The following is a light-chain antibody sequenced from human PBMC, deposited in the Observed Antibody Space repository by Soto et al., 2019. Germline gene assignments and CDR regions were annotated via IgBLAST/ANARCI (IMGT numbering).Light chain of an antibody. V-gene: IGKV3-20*01. Sequence: EIVLKQSPATLSLSPGERATLSCRASQSVSSYLAWYQQKPGQAPRLLIYDASNRAAGIPARFSGSGSGTDFTLTISRLEPEDFAVFYCQQYGGSPWTFGQGTKVDIK. CDR2: DAS. CDR1: QSVSSY. CDR3: QQYGGSPWT. J-gene: IGKJ1*01.